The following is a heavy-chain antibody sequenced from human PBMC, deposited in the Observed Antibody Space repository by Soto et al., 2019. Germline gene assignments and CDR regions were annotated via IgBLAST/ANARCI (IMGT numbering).Heavy chain of an antibody. Sequence: SETLSLTCAVYGGSFSGYYWSWIRQPPGKGLEWIGEINHSGSTNYNPSLKSRVTISVDTSKSQFSLKLSSVTAADTAVYYCAREEPATAAIGWGQGTLVTVSS. CDR3: AREEPATAAIG. J-gene: IGHJ4*02. CDR2: INHSGST. V-gene: IGHV4-34*01. CDR1: GGSFSGYY. D-gene: IGHD2-2*01.